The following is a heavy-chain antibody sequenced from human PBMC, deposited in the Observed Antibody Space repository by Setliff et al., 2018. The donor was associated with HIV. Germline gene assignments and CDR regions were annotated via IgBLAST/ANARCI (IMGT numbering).Heavy chain of an antibody. J-gene: IGHJ3*02. CDR2: IYPGDSET. CDR3: ARRGIVVVPAGAFDI. V-gene: IGHV5-51*01. Sequence: PGESLKISCKGSGYSFTSYWIGWVRQMPGKGLEWMGIIYPGDSETRYSPSFQGQVTISVDKPISTAYVQWSSLKASDTAMYYCARRGIVVVPAGAFDIWGQGTMVTVSS. CDR1: GYSFTSYW. D-gene: IGHD2-2*01.